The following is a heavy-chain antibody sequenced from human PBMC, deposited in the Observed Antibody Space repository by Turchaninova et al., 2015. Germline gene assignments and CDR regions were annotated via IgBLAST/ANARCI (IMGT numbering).Heavy chain of an antibody. J-gene: IGHJ4*02. V-gene: IGHV4-38-2*01. CDR2: IYHSGST. D-gene: IGHD2-15*01. Sequence: QVQLQESGPGLVKPSETLSLTCPVSGYPISSGYYWGWLRQPPGQGVEWIGSIYHSGSTYYNPSLKSRFTISVDTSKNQFSLKLSSVTAADTAVYYCARRSGHYFDYWGQGTLVTVSS. CDR3: ARRSGHYFDY. CDR1: GYPISSGYY.